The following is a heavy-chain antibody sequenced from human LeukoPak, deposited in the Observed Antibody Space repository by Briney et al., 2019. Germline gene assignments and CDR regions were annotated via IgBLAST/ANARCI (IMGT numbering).Heavy chain of an antibody. D-gene: IGHD6-19*01. CDR2: TVSRGTT. Sequence: GGSLRLSCVASGFTFTSDAMNWVRQAPGKGLEWVSSTVSRGTTQYADSVKGRFTVSRDTSKNTHYLKMNSLRADDTAVYYCAKCSTSAYTTGWCNWIDPWGQGTLVTVSS. CDR3: AKCSTSAYTTGWCNWIDP. CDR1: GFTFTSDA. V-gene: IGHV3-23*01. J-gene: IGHJ5*02.